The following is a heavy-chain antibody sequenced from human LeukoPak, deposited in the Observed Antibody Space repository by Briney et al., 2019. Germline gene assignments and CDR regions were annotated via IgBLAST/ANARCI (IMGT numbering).Heavy chain of an antibody. V-gene: IGHV1-2*02. CDR3: ARERGYYYYMDV. CDR2: INPNSGGT. CDR1: GYTFTGYY. J-gene: IGHJ6*03. Sequence: GASVKVFCRASGYTFTGYYMHWVRQAPGQGLEWMGWINPNSGGTNYAQKFQGRVTMTRDTSISTAYMELSRLRSDDTAVYYCARERGYYYYMDVWGKGTTVTVSS.